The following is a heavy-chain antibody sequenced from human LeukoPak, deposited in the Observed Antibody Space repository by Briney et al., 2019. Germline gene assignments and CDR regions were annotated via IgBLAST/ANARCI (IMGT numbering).Heavy chain of an antibody. J-gene: IGHJ6*03. D-gene: IGHD1-14*01. CDR1: GYSFTSYW. CDR2: IYPGDSDT. Sequence: GESLKISCKGSGYSFTSYWIGWVRQMPGKGLEWMGIIYPGDSDTRYSPSFQGQFTISADKSISTAYLQWSSLKASDTAMYYCARTPDYYCYYMDVWGKGTTVTVSS. CDR3: ARTPDYYCYYMDV. V-gene: IGHV5-51*01.